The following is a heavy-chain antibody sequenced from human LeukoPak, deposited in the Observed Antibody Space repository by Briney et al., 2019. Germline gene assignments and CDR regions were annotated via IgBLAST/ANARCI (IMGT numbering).Heavy chain of an antibody. Sequence: GGSLRLSCSASTFALRNYEMNWVRQAPGKGLECISYISRSGSTIYYADSVKGRFTISRDNAEDSLFLQMNSLRAEDTAVYYCAREGSSYAPSAPFFFDFWGQGTLVTVSS. D-gene: IGHD3-10*01. CDR2: ISRSGSTI. CDR1: TFALRNYE. V-gene: IGHV3-48*03. CDR3: AREGSSYAPSAPFFFDF. J-gene: IGHJ4*02.